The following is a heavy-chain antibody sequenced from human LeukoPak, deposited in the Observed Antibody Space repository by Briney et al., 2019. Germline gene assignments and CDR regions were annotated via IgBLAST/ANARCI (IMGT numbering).Heavy chain of an antibody. CDR3: ARERITIFGVVIDYYGMDV. V-gene: IGHV4-31*03. CDR2: IYYSGSP. CDR1: VDSISIGGYF. J-gene: IGHJ6*02. Sequence: SEPLSLTCTVSVDSISIGGYFWSWVRQHPGKVLESFGYIYYSGSPHYNPSLKSRDTITVVQSHNQSSLKLSSVAAADTAVYYCARERITIFGVVIDYYGMDVWGQGTTVTVSS. D-gene: IGHD3-3*01.